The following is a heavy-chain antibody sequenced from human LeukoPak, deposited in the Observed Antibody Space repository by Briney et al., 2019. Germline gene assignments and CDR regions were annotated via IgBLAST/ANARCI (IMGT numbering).Heavy chain of an antibody. D-gene: IGHD3-22*01. CDR1: GGSISSGSYY. CDR3: ARVPAEDYDSSGYYYYFDY. Sequence: SETLSLTCTVSGGSISSGSYYWSWIRQPAGKGLEWIGRIYTSGSTNYNPSLKSRVTISVDTSKNQFSLKLSSETAADTAVYYCARVPAEDYDSSGYYYYFDYWGQGTLVTVSS. CDR2: IYTSGST. J-gene: IGHJ4*02. V-gene: IGHV4-61*02.